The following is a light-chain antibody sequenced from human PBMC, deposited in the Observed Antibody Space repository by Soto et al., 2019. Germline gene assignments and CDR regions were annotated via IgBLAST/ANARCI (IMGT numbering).Light chain of an antibody. Sequence: EIVMTQSPATLSVSPGERATLSRRASQSISSNLAWYQQKPGQAPRLLMFRTSSRATGFPARFSGSGSGTDFTLTISSLEPEDFAVYYCQQRSNWPRTFGQGTKVDIK. CDR2: RTS. V-gene: IGKV3-11*01. CDR1: QSISSN. CDR3: QQRSNWPRT. J-gene: IGKJ1*01.